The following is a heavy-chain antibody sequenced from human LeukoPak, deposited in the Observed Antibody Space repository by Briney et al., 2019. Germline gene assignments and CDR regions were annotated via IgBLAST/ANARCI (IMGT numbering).Heavy chain of an antibody. V-gene: IGHV3-49*03. J-gene: IGHJ4*02. CDR3: TRTMVVTPTSEFDY. Sequence: GGSLRLPCTASGFTFGDYAMSWFRQAPGKGLEWVGFIRSKAYGGTTEYAASVKGRFTISRDDSKSIAYLQMNSLKTEDTAVYYCTRTMVVTPTSEFDYWGQGTLVTVSS. D-gene: IGHD2-21*02. CDR2: IRSKAYGGTT. CDR1: GFTFGDYA.